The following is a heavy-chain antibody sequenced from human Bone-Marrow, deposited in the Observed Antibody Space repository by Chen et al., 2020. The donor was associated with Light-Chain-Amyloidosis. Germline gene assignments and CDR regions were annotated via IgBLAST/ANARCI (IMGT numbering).Heavy chain of an antibody. CDR1: VGSMRGYY. CDR3: ARGYFDWTPIRYFDL. J-gene: IGHJ2*01. V-gene: IGHV4-59*01. Sequence: QVHLHESSPGLVTPSATLSLTCTVSVGSMRGYYWSWIRQPTEKGLEWIGYIYYSGGTNDNPSLKSPVTISVDTSKNQLSLRLYSVTAADTALYYCARGYFDWTPIRYFDLWGRGALVTVSS. D-gene: IGHD3-9*01. CDR2: IYYSGGT.